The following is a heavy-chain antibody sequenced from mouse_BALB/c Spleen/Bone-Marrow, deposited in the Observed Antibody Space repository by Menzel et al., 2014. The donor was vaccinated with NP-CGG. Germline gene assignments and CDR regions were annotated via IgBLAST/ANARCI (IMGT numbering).Heavy chain of an antibody. D-gene: IGHD3-3*01. J-gene: IGHJ2*01. CDR3: ARLGSYGCHDN. Sequence: EVKLLESGGGLVQPGGSLNLACVASGFAFSRYWMSWARQAPGKGQEWIGEINPGSSTINYSPSLKDKFIISRDNAKNTLYLQMSKVRPEATGLYYCARLGSYGCHDNWGQGTTRTGSS. CDR1: GFAFSRYW. V-gene: IGHV4-2*02. CDR2: INPGSSTI.